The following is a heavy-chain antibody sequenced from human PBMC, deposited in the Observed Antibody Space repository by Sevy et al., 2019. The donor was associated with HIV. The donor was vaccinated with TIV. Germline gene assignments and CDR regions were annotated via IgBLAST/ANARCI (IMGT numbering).Heavy chain of an antibody. Sequence: GGSLRLSCTASGFTFGDYAMSWVHQAPGKGLEWVGFIRSKAYGGTTEYAASVKGRFTISRDDSKSIAYLQMNSLKTEDTAVYYCTYYDFWSGYYFSDYWGQGTLVTVSS. J-gene: IGHJ4*02. V-gene: IGHV3-49*04. CDR2: IRSKAYGGTT. D-gene: IGHD3-3*01. CDR3: TYYDFWSGYYFSDY. CDR1: GFTFGDYA.